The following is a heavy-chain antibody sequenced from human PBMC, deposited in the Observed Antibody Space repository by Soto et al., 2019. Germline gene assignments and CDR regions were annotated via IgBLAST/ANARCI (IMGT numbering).Heavy chain of an antibody. CDR1: GFTFSSYG. CDR3: ANGTPFYG. V-gene: IGHV3-30*18. Sequence: QVQLVESGGGVVQPGRSLRLSCAASGFTFSSYGMHWVRQAPGKGLEWVAVISYDGSNKYYADSVKGRFTISRDNSKNTLYLQMNSLRAEDTAVYYCANGTPFYGWGQGTLVTVSS. J-gene: IGHJ4*02. CDR2: ISYDGSNK. D-gene: IGHD2-2*01.